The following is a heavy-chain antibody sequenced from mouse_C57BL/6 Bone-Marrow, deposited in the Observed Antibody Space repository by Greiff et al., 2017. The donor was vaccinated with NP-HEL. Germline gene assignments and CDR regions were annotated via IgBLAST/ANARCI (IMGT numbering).Heavy chain of an antibody. D-gene: IGHD1-1*01. CDR3: ARAYYGSSYFDY. J-gene: IGHJ2*01. CDR1: GFTFSDYY. CDR2: ISNGGGST. V-gene: IGHV5-12*01. Sequence: EVNVVESGGGLAQPGGSLKLSCAASGFTFSDYYMYWVRQTPEKRLEWVAYISNGGGSTYYPDTVKGRFTISRDNAKNTLYLQMSRLKSEDTAMYYCARAYYGSSYFDYWGQGTTLTVSS.